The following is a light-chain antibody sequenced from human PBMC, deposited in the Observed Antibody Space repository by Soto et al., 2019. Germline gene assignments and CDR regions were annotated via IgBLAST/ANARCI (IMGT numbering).Light chain of an antibody. V-gene: IGKV1-5*03. CDR2: KAS. CDR1: QSISSW. Sequence: DIQMTQSPSTLSASVGDRVTITCRASQSISSWLAWYQQKPGKAPKLLIYKASSLESGVPSRSGVSGSGTEFTLTIRSLQPDDFATYDCQQYNSYWTFGQGTEVEIK. CDR3: QQYNSYWT. J-gene: IGKJ1*01.